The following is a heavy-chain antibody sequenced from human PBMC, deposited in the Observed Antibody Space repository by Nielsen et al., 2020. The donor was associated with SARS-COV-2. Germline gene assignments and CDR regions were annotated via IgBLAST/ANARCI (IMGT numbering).Heavy chain of an antibody. V-gene: IGHV3-7*05. J-gene: IGHJ4*02. D-gene: IGHD3-3*01. Sequence: VRPMPGKGLEWVANIKQDGSEKYYVDSVKGRFTISRDNAKNSLYLQMNSLKTEDTAVYYCTTEESYYDFWSGYYTVDYWGQGTLVTVSS. CDR3: TTEESYYDFWSGYYTVDY. CDR2: IKQDGSEK.